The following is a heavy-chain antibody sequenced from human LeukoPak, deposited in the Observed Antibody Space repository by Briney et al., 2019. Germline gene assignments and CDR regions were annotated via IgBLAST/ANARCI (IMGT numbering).Heavy chain of an antibody. V-gene: IGHV4-34*01. CDR1: GGSFSGYY. CDR3: ARDSTDCSGGSCYRGWFDP. J-gene: IGHJ5*02. D-gene: IGHD2-15*01. CDR2: INHSGST. Sequence: PSETLSLTCAVYGGSFSGYYWSWIRQPPGKGLEWIGEINHSGSTNYNPSLKSRVTISVDTSKNQFSLKLSSVTAADTAVYYCARDSTDCSGGSCYRGWFDPWGQGTLVTVSS.